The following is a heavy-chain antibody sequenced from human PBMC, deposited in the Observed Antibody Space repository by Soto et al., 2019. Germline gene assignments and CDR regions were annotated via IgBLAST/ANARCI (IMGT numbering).Heavy chain of an antibody. D-gene: IGHD3-10*01. CDR3: ARILDGSYYFDY. V-gene: IGHV4-28*01. J-gene: IGHJ4*02. CDR1: DYSINSGHW. Sequence: TSETLSLTCAVSDYSINSGHWWGWIRQPPGKGLEWIGYIYKSGGTYYNPSLKSRVTMSVDTSKNQFSLNLSSVTAVDTAVYYCARILDGSYYFDYWGQGTLVTVSS. CDR2: IYKSGGT.